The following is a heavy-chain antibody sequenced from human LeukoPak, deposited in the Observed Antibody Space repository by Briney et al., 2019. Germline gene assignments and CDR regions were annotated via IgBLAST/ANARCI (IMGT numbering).Heavy chain of an antibody. CDR2: MYLGGTT. CDR3: VLRGLQTH. Sequence: SETLSLTCTVSGGSISSYYWSWIRQPPGKGLEWIGEMYLGGTTNYNPSLKSRVTISVDTSKNQFSLKLSSVTAADTAVYYCVLRGLQTHWGQGTLVTVSS. CDR1: GGSISSYY. J-gene: IGHJ4*02. D-gene: IGHD3-16*01. V-gene: IGHV4-59*12.